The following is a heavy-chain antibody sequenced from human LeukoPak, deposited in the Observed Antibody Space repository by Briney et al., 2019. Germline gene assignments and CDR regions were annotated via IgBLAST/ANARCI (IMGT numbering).Heavy chain of an antibody. V-gene: IGHV3-74*01. CDR2: INSDGSSN. CDR3: ARDHPWGYTAYY. D-gene: IGHD5-18*01. Sequence: GGSLRLSCAASGFTFSSYWMHWVRQAPGKGLVWVSLINSDGSSNSYPDSVKGRFTISRDNAKNPLYLEMSSLRAEATAVYYCARDHPWGYTAYYWGQGTLVTASS. CDR1: GFTFSSYW. J-gene: IGHJ4*02.